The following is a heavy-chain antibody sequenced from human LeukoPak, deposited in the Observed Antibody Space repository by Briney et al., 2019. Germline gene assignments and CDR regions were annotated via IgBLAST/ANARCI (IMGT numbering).Heavy chain of an antibody. J-gene: IGHJ4*02. D-gene: IGHD1-26*01. CDR3: ARDPWELTFDY. CDR2: ISSSSSTI. CDR1: AFIFNNAW. Sequence: GGSLRLSCATSAFIFNNAWMSWVRQAPGKGLEWVSYISSSSSTIYYADSVKGRFTISRDNAKNSLYLQMNSLRAEDTAVYYCARDPWELTFDYWGQGTLVTVSS. V-gene: IGHV3-48*04.